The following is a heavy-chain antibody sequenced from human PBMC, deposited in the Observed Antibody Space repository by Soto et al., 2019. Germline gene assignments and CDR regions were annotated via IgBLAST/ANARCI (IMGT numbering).Heavy chain of an antibody. Sequence: QVQLQESGPGLVKPSQTLSLTCTVSGGSISSGDYYWGWIRQPPGKGLEWIGYIYYRGSTYYNPSLNSRATISVDTSKNKFTLKLSSVTAADTAVYYCARVARLTVRGVISWFHPWGQGTLVTVSS. V-gene: IGHV4-30-4*01. D-gene: IGHD3-10*01. CDR3: ARVARLTVRGVISWFHP. J-gene: IGHJ5*02. CDR2: IYYRGST. CDR1: GGSISSGDYY.